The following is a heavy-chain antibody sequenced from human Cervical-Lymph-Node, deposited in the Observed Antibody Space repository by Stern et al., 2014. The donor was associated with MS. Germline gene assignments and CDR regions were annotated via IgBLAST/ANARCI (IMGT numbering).Heavy chain of an antibody. CDR1: GFTFSDYY. V-gene: IGHV3-11*01. CDR3: ARASHYEWLLSYGMDV. D-gene: IGHD3-3*01. CDR2: ISSGGGTI. J-gene: IGHJ6*02. Sequence: QVQLVQSGGGLVKPGGSLRLSCAASGFTFSDYYMSWIRQAPGKGLEWVSYISSGGGTIYYANSVKGRFTISRDNAKNSLYLQMNSLRAEDTAVYFCARASHYEWLLSYGMDVWGQGTTVSVSS.